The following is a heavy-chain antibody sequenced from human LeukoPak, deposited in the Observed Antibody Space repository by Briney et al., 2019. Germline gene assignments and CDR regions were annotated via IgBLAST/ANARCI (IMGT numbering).Heavy chain of an antibody. Sequence: SETLSLTCSVSSDSIYGSSHYWAWIRQPPGKGLEWVASIYYDGSAYYNPSLKSRVTISIDTSKNQFSLRLKSATAADTAVYYCARLELSYVDFWGQGTLVTVSS. D-gene: IGHD1-7*01. CDR1: SDSIYGSSHY. CDR3: ARLELSYVDF. CDR2: IYYDGSA. V-gene: IGHV4-39*01. J-gene: IGHJ4*02.